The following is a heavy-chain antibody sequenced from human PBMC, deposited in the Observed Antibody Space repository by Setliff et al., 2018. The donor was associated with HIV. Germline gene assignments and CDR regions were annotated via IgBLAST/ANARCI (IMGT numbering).Heavy chain of an antibody. J-gene: IGHJ5*01. Sequence: ASVKVSCKASGYSFTDYFMHWVRQAPGQGLEWMGRVNPNSGDTNYAQKFQGRVTMTRDASITTAYMELNSLRSDDTAMYYCARDRLYCSRGSCYPNWFDSWGQGTLVTVSS. CDR3: ARDRLYCSRGSCYPNWFDS. D-gene: IGHD2-15*01. CDR2: VNPNSGDT. CDR1: GYSFTDYF. V-gene: IGHV1-2*06.